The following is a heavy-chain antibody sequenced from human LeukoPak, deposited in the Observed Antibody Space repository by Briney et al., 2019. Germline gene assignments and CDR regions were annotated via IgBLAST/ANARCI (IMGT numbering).Heavy chain of an antibody. CDR1: GDTFTGHF. CDR3: ASDSGRSFSDIDF. J-gene: IGHJ4*02. Sequence: ASVKVSCKASGDTFTGHFIHWIRQAPGQGLEWMGRIDPKSGATNSAQAFQGRVTMTMDTSIITAYLELSRLRSDDTAVYYCASDSGRSFSDIDFWGQGALVTVSS. V-gene: IGHV1-2*06. CDR2: IDPKSGAT. D-gene: IGHD5-18*01.